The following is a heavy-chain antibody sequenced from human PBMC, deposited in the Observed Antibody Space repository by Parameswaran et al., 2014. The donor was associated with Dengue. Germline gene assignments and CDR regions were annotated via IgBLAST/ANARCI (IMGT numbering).Heavy chain of an antibody. CDR3: ARTPYHYYYYFDY. CDR2: IDWDDDK. D-gene: IGHD3-10*01. J-gene: IGHJ4*02. V-gene: IGHV2-70*18. Sequence: VRQAPGKALEWLALIDWDDDKYYSTSLKTRLTISKDTSKNQVVLTMTNMDPVDTATYYCARTPYHYYYYFDYWGQGTLVTVSS.